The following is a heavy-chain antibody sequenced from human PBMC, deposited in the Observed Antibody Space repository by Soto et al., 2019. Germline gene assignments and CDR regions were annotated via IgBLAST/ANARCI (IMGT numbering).Heavy chain of an antibody. CDR3: ARHIAVAGPDYYYYGMDV. J-gene: IGHJ6*02. CDR2: IDPSDSYT. Sequence: GRSLKISCKGSGYSFTSYWISWVRQMPGKGLEWMGRIDPSDSYTNYSPSFQGHVTISADKSISTAYLQWSSLKASDTAMYYCARHIAVAGPDYYYYGMDVWGQGTTVTVSS. V-gene: IGHV5-10-1*01. D-gene: IGHD6-19*01. CDR1: GYSFTSYW.